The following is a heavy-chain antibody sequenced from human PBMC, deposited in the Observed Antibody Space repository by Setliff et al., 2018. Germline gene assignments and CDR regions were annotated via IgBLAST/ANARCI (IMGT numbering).Heavy chain of an antibody. CDR1: GYTFSTYG. D-gene: IGHD2-2*01. V-gene: IGHV1-18*01. J-gene: IGHJ3*01. Sequence: ASVKVSCKASGYTFSTYGLHWVRQAPGQGPEWMGMIITNTGKTSYAQKFQGRVTMTTDTSTGTGYMELGSLRSDDTAVYFCARFGGSCSSSSCYASDLWGQGTMVTVS. CDR2: IITNTGKT. CDR3: ARFGGSCSSSSCYASDL.